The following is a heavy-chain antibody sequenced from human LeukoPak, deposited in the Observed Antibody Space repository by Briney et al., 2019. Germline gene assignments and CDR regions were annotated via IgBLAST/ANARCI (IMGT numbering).Heavy chain of an antibody. D-gene: IGHD6-13*01. J-gene: IGHJ5*02. Sequence: SSETLSLTCTVSGGSISSSSYHWGWIRQPPGKGLEWIGSIYYSGSTNYNPSLKSRVTISVDTSKNQFSLKLSSVTAADTAVYYCARARVKPNWFDPWGQGTLVTVSS. V-gene: IGHV4-39*07. CDR1: GGSISSSSYH. CDR3: ARARVKPNWFDP. CDR2: IYYSGST.